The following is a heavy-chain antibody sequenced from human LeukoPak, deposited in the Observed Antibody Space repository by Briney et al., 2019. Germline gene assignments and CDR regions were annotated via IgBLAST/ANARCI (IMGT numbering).Heavy chain of an antibody. J-gene: IGHJ6*02. D-gene: IGHD2-2*01. Sequence: ASVKVSCKASGYTFTGYYMHWVRQAPGQGLEWMGWINPNSGGTNYAQKFQGWVTMTRDTSISTAYMELSRLRSDDTAVYYCARDLKGYCSSTSCYPGRYGMDVWGQGTTVTVSS. CDR1: GYTFTGYY. CDR2: INPNSGGT. V-gene: IGHV1-2*04. CDR3: ARDLKGYCSSTSCYPGRYGMDV.